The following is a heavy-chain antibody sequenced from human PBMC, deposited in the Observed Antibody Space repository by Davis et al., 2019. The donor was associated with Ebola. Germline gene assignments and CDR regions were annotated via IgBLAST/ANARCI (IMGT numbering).Heavy chain of an antibody. CDR2: ISSSSYYI. V-gene: IGHV3-21*04. D-gene: IGHD3-10*01. Sequence: GESLKISCAASGFTFSSYSMNWVRQAPGKGLEWVSSISSSSYYIYYADSLKGRFTISRDSAKNSLYLQMNSLRAEDTAVYYCLYGSHYWGQGTLVTVSS. CDR1: GFTFSSYS. J-gene: IGHJ4*02. CDR3: LYGSHY.